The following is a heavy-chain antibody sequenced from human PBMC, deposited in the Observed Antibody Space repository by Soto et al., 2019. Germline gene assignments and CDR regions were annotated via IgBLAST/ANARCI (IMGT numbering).Heavy chain of an antibody. J-gene: IGHJ5*02. Sequence: PAGPLRLSCAASGFTFSSYSMNWVRPAPGKGLEWVSYISSSSRTIDYADSVKGRFTISRDNAKNSLYLQMNSLRAEDTAVYYCARDPVSSGWYKWFDPWGQGTLVTVLS. V-gene: IGHV3-48*01. CDR3: ARDPVSSGWYKWFDP. D-gene: IGHD6-19*01. CDR1: GFTFSSYS. CDR2: ISSSSRTI.